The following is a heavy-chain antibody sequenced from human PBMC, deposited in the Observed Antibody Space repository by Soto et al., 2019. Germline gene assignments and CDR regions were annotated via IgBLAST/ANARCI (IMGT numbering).Heavy chain of an antibody. Sequence: XGSLRLSCVASGVPIGSRAMTWVRQAPGEGLEWVSTITDTGGDPKYADAVRGRFTMSRDNSKKTLYLQMNSLRVEDSALYYCARGSTDAYPGSRIFDFWGRGNLVPVSS. D-gene: IGHD3-10*01. CDR1: GVPIGSRA. CDR3: ARGSTDAYPGSRIFDF. V-gene: IGHV3-23*01. CDR2: ITDTGGDP. J-gene: IGHJ4*02.